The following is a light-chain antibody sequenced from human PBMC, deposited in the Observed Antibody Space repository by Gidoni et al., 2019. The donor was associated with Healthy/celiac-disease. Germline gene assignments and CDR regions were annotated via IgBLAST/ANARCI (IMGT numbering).Light chain of an antibody. CDR1: QSISSY. V-gene: IGKV1-39*01. J-gene: IGKJ1*01. Sequence: DIQMTQSPSSLSASVGDRVTITCRASQSISSYLNWYQQKPGKAPKLLIYAASRLQSGVTSRFSGSGSGTDFTLTISSLQPEDFATYYCQKSYSTPPTFGQGTKVEIK. CDR2: AAS. CDR3: QKSYSTPPT.